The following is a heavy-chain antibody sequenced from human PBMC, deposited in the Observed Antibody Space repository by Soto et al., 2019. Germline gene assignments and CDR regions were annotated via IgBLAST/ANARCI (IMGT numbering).Heavy chain of an antibody. D-gene: IGHD3-3*01. V-gene: IGHV3-7*03. CDR3: ARARDFCRTYFGA. CDR2: IKHDGTEK. CDR1: GFTFSNYW. J-gene: IGHJ5*02. Sequence: EVQLVESGGGLVQPGGSLRLSCAASGFTFSNYWMSWVRQAPGQGLEWVANIKHDGTEKYYVDSVKGRFTISRDNAKNSLYVQMNCLRAEDTAVYYCARARDFCRTYFGAWGQGTLVSVSS.